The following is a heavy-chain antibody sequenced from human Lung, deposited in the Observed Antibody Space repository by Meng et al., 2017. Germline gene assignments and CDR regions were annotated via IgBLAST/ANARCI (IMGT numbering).Heavy chain of an antibody. J-gene: IGHJ4*02. Sequence: QVRLVQSGGEVKKPGASVKVSCKVSGYIFTRYGITWVRQAPGQGLEWMGWISGYNGNTNYAQKLQGRVTMTTDTSTSTAYMELRSLRSDDTAVYYCARAEEEYCSGGSCPNFDFWGQGTLVTVSS. V-gene: IGHV1-18*01. CDR3: ARAEEEYCSGGSCPNFDF. CDR2: ISGYNGNT. CDR1: GYIFTRYG. D-gene: IGHD2-15*01.